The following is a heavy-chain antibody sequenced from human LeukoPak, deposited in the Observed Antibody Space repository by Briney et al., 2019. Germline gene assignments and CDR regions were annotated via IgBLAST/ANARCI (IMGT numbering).Heavy chain of an antibody. CDR3: ARDLRSYYDILTGGIDY. D-gene: IGHD3-9*01. Sequence: PGGSLRLSCAASGFTFSSYSMNWVRQAPGKGLEWVSSISSSSSYIYYADSVKGRFTISRDNSKNTLYLQMNSLRAEDTAAYYCARDLRSYYDILTGGIDYWGQGTLVTVSS. V-gene: IGHV3-21*01. J-gene: IGHJ4*02. CDR1: GFTFSSYS. CDR2: ISSSSSYI.